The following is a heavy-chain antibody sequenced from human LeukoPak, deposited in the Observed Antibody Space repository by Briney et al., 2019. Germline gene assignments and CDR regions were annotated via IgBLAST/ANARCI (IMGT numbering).Heavy chain of an antibody. V-gene: IGHV4-59*01. CDR2: ICYSGST. CDR1: GGSISSYY. J-gene: IGHJ6*03. Sequence: SETLSLTCTVSGGSISSYYWSWIRQPPGKGLEWIGYICYSGSTNYNPSLKSRVTISVDTSKNQFSLKLSSVTAADTAVYYCARGRRPYYYYYYMDVWGKGTTVTVSS. CDR3: ARGRRPYYYYYYMDV.